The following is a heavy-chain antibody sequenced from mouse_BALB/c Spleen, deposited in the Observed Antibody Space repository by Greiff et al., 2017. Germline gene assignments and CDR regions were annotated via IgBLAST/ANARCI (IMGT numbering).Heavy chain of an antibody. CDR3: ASGLRNYDY. D-gene: IGHD2-1*01. CDR1: GFTFSSFG. V-gene: IGHV5-17*02. J-gene: IGHJ2*01. CDR2: ISSGSSTI. Sequence: EVQLVESGGGLVQPGGSRKLSCAASGFTFSSFGMHWVRQAPEKGLEWVAYISSGSSTIYYADTVKGRFTISRDNPKNTLFLQMSSLKSEDTAMYYCASGLRNYDYWGQGTTLTVSS.